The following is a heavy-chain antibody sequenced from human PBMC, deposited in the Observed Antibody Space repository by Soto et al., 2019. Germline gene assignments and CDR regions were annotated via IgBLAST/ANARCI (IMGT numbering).Heavy chain of an antibody. V-gene: IGHV4-59*01. Sequence: SETLSLTCTVSGGSISSYYWSWIRQPPGKGLEWIGYIYYSGSTNYNPSLKSRVTISVDTSKNQFSLKLSSVTAADTAVYFCARELDPYYGGNSLPLDYWGQGTLVTVSS. D-gene: IGHD4-17*01. J-gene: IGHJ4*02. CDR3: ARELDPYYGGNSLPLDY. CDR1: GGSISSYY. CDR2: IYYSGST.